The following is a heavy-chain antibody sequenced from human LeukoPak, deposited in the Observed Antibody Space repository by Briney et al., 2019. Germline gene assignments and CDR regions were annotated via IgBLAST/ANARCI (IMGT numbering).Heavy chain of an antibody. D-gene: IGHD3-22*01. V-gene: IGHV3-23*01. CDR2: ISGSGGST. CDR1: GFTFSSYG. CDR3: AKTYYYDSSGYHLY. Sequence: GGSLRLSCAASGFTFSSYGMSWVRQAPGKGLEWVSAISGSGGSTYYADSVKGRFTISRDNSKNTLYLQMNSLRAEDTAVYYCAKTYYYDSSGYHLYWGQGTLVTVSS. J-gene: IGHJ4*02.